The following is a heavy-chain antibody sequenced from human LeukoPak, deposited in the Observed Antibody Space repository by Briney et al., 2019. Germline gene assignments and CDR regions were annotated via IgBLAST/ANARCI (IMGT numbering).Heavy chain of an antibody. CDR2: ISTYNGNT. Sequence: ASVKVSCKASGYTFTSYGISWVRQAPGQGLEWMGWISTYNGNTNYAQKLQGRVTMTTDTSTSTAYMELRSLRSDDTAVYYCARATDYPWYFDYWGQGTLVTVSS. CDR3: ARATDYPWYFDY. J-gene: IGHJ4*02. D-gene: IGHD4-11*01. V-gene: IGHV1-18*01. CDR1: GYTFTSYG.